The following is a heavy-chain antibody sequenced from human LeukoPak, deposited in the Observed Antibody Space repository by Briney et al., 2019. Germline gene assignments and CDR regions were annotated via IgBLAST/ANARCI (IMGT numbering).Heavy chain of an antibody. J-gene: IGHJ4*02. CDR2: INPNSGGT. V-gene: IGHV1-2*02. D-gene: IGHD6-13*01. Sequence: GASLKVSCKASGYTFTGYYMHWVRQAPGQGLEWMGWINPNSGGTNYAQKFQGRVTMTRDTSISTAYMELSRLRSDDTAVYYCARAPTRIAAAGIPLRIFDYWGQGTLVTVSS. CDR3: ARAPTRIAAAGIPLRIFDY. CDR1: GYTFTGYY.